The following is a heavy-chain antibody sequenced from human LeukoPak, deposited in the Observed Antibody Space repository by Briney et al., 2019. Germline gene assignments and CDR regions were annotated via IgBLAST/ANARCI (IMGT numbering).Heavy chain of an antibody. V-gene: IGHV3-21*01. J-gene: IGHJ4*02. CDR3: ARGPSVVAVGPPDY. CDR2: ISSSSTYI. CDR1: GFSFSYYS. Sequence: GGSLRPSCAASGFSFSYYSMNWVRQAPGKGLEWVASISSSSTYIHYADSVKGRFTISRDNSKNKDSLYLQMSSLRVEDTAVYYCARGPSVVAVGPPDYWGQGTLVTVSS. D-gene: IGHD2-2*01.